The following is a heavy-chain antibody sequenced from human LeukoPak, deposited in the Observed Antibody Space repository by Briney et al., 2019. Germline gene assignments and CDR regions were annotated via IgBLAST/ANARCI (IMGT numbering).Heavy chain of an antibody. V-gene: IGHV3-66*01. CDR1: GFTFSFYA. CDR2: IYSGGST. CDR3: AREARSSGWYGKGEYYFDY. Sequence: PGGSLRLSCAASGFTFSFYAMSWVRQAPGKGLEWVSVIYSGGSTYYADSVKGRFTISRDNSKNTLYLQMNSLRAEDTAVYYCAREARSSGWYGKGEYYFDYWGQGTLVTVSS. J-gene: IGHJ4*02. D-gene: IGHD6-19*01.